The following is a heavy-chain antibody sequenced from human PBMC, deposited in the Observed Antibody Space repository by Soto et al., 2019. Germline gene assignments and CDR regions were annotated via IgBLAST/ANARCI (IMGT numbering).Heavy chain of an antibody. D-gene: IGHD2-15*01. Sequence: QVQLVESGGGVVQPGRSLRLSCAASGFTFSSYGMHWVRQAPGKGLEWVAVMSCDGSDEFYEETVKGRVTVSRDNSRNTLYLQMNSLRPEDTAVYYSAKEGCSGGTCYGVDYWGQGTLVTVPS. CDR2: MSCDGSDE. CDR3: AKEGCSGGTCYGVDY. J-gene: IGHJ4*02. V-gene: IGHV3-30*18. CDR1: GFTFSSYG.